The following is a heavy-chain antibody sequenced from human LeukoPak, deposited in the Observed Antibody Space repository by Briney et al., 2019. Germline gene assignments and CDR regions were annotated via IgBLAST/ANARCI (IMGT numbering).Heavy chain of an antibody. CDR3: ARALGYCSSTSCLDY. V-gene: IGHV1-69*01. Sequence: SVKVSCKASGGTFSSYAISWVRQAPGQGLEWMGGIIPIFGTENYAQKLQGRVTITADESTSTVYMELSSLRSEDTAVYYCARALGYCSSTSCLDYWGQGTLVTVSS. J-gene: IGHJ4*02. D-gene: IGHD2-2*01. CDR2: IIPIFGTE. CDR1: GGTFSSYA.